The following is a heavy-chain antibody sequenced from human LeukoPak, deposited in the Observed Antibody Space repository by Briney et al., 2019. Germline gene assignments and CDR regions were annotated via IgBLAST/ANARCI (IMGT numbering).Heavy chain of an antibody. CDR1: GYTFTSYA. CDR3: AREGVLYSSGWYYFDY. CDR2: INTNTGNP. V-gene: IGHV7-4-1*02. J-gene: IGHJ4*02. D-gene: IGHD6-19*01. Sequence: GASVKVSCKASGYTFTSYAMYWVRQAPGQGLEWMGWINTNTGNPTYAQGFTGRFVFSLDTSVSTAYLQISSLKAEDTAVYYCAREGVLYSSGWYYFDYWGQGTLVTVSS.